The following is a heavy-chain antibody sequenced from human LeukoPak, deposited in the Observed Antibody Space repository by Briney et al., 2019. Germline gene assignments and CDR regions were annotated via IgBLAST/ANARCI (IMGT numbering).Heavy chain of an antibody. D-gene: IGHD3-22*01. CDR3: ARSRYYDSTGYSPTYYFDS. J-gene: IGHJ4*02. CDR2: IYNTVDD. V-gene: IGHV4-59*01. Sequence: SETLSLTCTVSGGSIISSYWTWVRHSPATSHEFKGYIYNTVDDKYSPSLKSRVTISIDMSGNQFSLRLNSVTAADTGLYYCARSRYYDSTGYSPTYYFDSWGQGALVAVSS. CDR1: GGSIISSY.